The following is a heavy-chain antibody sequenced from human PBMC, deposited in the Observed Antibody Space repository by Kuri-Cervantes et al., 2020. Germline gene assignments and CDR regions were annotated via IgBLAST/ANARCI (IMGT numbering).Heavy chain of an antibody. CDR3: ARARIQLRASDY. CDR1: GYTFTSYY. Sequence: ASVKVSCKASGYTFTSYYMHWVRQVPGQGLEWMGIINPSGGSTSYAQKFQGRVTMTRDTSTSTVYMELSSLRSEDTAVYYCARARIQLRASDYWGQGTLVTVSS. V-gene: IGHV1-46*01. D-gene: IGHD5-18*01. J-gene: IGHJ4*02. CDR2: INPSGGST.